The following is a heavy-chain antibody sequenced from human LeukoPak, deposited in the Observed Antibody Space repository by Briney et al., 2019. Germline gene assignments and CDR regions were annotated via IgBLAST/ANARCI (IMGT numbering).Heavy chain of an antibody. CDR3: ARGTGYSSSWHTEYYFDY. CDR1: GGSISSGGYY. D-gene: IGHD6-13*01. J-gene: IGHJ4*02. V-gene: IGHV4-61*10. Sequence: SETLSLTCTVSGGSISSGGYYWTWIRQPAGKGLEWIGRIYVSGSTNYNPSLKSRVTISVDTSKNQFSLKLSSVTAADTAVYYCARGTGYSSSWHTEYYFDYWGQGTLVTVSS. CDR2: IYVSGST.